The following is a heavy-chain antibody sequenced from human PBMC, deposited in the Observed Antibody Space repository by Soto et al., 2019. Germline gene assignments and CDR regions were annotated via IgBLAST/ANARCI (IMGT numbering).Heavy chain of an antibody. J-gene: IGHJ4*02. D-gene: IGHD3-10*01. CDR1: GFSLSTSGMC. Sequence: SGPTLVNPTQTLTLTCTFSGFSLSTSGMCASWIRQPPGKALEWLALIDWDDDKYYSTSLKTRLTISKDTSKNQVVLTMTNMDPVDTATYYCARMEITMVRGAPLDYWGQGTLVNVSS. CDR3: ARMEITMVRGAPLDY. V-gene: IGHV2-70*01. CDR2: IDWDDDK.